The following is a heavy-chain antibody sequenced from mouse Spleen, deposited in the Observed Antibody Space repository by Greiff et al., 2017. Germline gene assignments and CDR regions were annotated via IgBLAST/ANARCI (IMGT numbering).Heavy chain of an antibody. D-gene: IGHD3-2*01. J-gene: IGHJ3*01. Sequence: EVQLQQSGPELVKPGASVKISCKASGYTFTDYYMNWVKQSHGKSLEWIGDINPNNGGTSYNQKFKGKATLTVDKSSSTAYMELRSLTSEDSAVYYCARETARATSLAYWGQGTLVTVSA. CDR3: ARETARATSLAY. CDR2: INPNNGGT. V-gene: IGHV1-26*01. CDR1: GYTFTDYY.